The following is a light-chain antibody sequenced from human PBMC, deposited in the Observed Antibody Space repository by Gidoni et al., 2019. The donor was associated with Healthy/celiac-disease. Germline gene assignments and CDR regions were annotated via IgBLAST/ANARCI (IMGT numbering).Light chain of an antibody. CDR3: QQYNNWPPGT. J-gene: IGKJ3*01. Sequence: EIVLPQSPATLSVSPGESATLSCRASQSVSSNLAWYQQKPGQAPRLLIYGASTRATCIPARFSGSGSGTEFTLTISSLQSEDFAVYYCQQYNNWPPGTFGPGTKVDIK. V-gene: IGKV3-15*01. CDR2: GAS. CDR1: QSVSSN.